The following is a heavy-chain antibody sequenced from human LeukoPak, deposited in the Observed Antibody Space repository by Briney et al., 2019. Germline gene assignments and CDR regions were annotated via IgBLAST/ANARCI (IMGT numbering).Heavy chain of an antibody. CDR3: ARDLVVGATLFYFDY. CDR1: GYTFTGYY. D-gene: IGHD1-26*01. Sequence: ASVKVSRKASGYTFTGYYMHWVRQAPGQGLEWMGWINPNSGGTNYAQKFQGRVTMTRDTSISTAYMELSRLRSDDTAVYYCARDLVVGATLFYFDYWGQGTLVTVSS. V-gene: IGHV1-2*02. J-gene: IGHJ4*02. CDR2: INPNSGGT.